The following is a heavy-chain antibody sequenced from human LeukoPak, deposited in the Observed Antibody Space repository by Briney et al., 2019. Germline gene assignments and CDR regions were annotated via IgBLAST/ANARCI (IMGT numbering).Heavy chain of an antibody. Sequence: SSVKVSCTASGGTFSSYAISWVRQAPGQGLEWIGRILPIFGTANYALKFQGRFTITTDESTSPAYMELSSLRSEDTAVYYCAREEVVGPREQGAFDIWGQGTMVTVSS. D-gene: IGHD2-15*01. J-gene: IGHJ3*02. CDR3: AREEVVGPREQGAFDI. CDR2: ILPIFGTA. CDR1: GGTFSSYA. V-gene: IGHV1-69*05.